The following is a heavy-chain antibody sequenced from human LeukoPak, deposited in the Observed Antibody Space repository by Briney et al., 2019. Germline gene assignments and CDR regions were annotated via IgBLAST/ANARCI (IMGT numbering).Heavy chain of an antibody. V-gene: IGHV3-30*02. Sequence: GGSLRLSCAASGFTFSSYGMHWVRQAPGKGLEWVAFIRYDGSNKYYADSVKGRFTISRDNSKNTLYLQMNSLRAEDTAVYYCAREWYSSAYYFDYWGQETLVTVSS. CDR3: AREWYSSAYYFDY. J-gene: IGHJ4*02. CDR1: GFTFSSYG. D-gene: IGHD6-19*01. CDR2: IRYDGSNK.